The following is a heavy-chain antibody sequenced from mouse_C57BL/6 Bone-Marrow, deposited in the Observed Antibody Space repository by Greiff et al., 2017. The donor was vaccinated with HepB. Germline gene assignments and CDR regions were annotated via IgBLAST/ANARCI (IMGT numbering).Heavy chain of an antibody. V-gene: IGHV1-81*01. CDR3: ASNYLFAY. D-gene: IGHD2-1*01. CDR1: GYTFTSYG. J-gene: IGHJ3*01. Sequence: VQLVESGAELARPGASVKLSCKASGYTFTSYGISWVKQRTGQGLEWIGEIYPRSGNTYYNEKFKGKATLTADKSSSTAYMELRSLTSEDSAVYFCASNYLFAYWGQGTLVTVSA. CDR2: IYPRSGNT.